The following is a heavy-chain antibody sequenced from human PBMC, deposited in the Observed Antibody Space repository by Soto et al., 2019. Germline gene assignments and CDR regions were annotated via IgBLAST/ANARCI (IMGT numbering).Heavy chain of an antibody. J-gene: IGHJ6*02. CDR1: GYTFTSYY. D-gene: IGHD5-12*01. CDR2: INPSGGST. Sequence: GASVKVSCKASGYTFTSYYMHWVRQAPGQGLEWMGIINPSGGSTSYAQKFQGRVTMTRDTSTSTVYMELSSLRSEDTAVYYCARDHPPAPYSGYGYYYYYYGMDVWGQGTTVPVSS. V-gene: IGHV1-46*01. CDR3: ARDHPPAPYSGYGYYYYYYGMDV.